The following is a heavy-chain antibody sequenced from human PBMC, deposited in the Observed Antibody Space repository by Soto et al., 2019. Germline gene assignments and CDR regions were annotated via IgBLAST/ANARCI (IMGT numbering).Heavy chain of an antibody. D-gene: IGHD3-10*01. Sequence: SETLSLTCTVSGGSISSYYWSWIRQPAGKGLEWIGRIYTSGSTNYNPSLKSRVTMSVDTSKNQFSLKLSSVTDADTAVYYGARDHGSGSYYYYYGMDVWGQGTTVTVSS. CDR3: ARDHGSGSYYYYYGMDV. CDR1: GGSISSYY. CDR2: IYTSGST. J-gene: IGHJ6*02. V-gene: IGHV4-4*07.